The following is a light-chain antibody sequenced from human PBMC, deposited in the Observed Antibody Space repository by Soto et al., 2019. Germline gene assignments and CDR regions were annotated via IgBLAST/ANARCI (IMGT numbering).Light chain of an antibody. V-gene: IGKV3-20*01. CDR3: QQYGGSPQRT. Sequence: EIVLTQSPGTLSLSPGERATISCRASQSVGRSNLAWYQQKPGQAPRLLIYGASSRATGIPDRFSGSGSGTDFTLTISRLEPEDFAVYYCQQYGGSPQRTFGQGTKVEIK. CDR1: QSVGRSN. CDR2: GAS. J-gene: IGKJ1*01.